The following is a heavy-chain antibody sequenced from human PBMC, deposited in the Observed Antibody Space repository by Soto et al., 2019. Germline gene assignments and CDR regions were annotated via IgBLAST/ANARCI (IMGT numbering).Heavy chain of an antibody. CDR2: ISYDGSNK. Sequence: LRLSCAASGFTFISYGMHWVRQSPGKWLEWVAVISYDGSNKYYADSVKGRFTISRDNSKNTLYLQMNSLRAEDTAVYYCAKDMSDGGYYYYYGMDVWGQGTTVTVSS. V-gene: IGHV3-30*18. CDR3: AKDMSDGGYYYYYGMDV. CDR1: GFTFISYG. D-gene: IGHD4-17*01. J-gene: IGHJ6*02.